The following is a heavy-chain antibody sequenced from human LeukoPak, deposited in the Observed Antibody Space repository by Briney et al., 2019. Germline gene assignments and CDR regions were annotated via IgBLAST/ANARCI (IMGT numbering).Heavy chain of an antibody. CDR3: ARDQGLIPAADIYDPNWFDP. CDR1: GFTFSSYW. D-gene: IGHD2-2*01. CDR2: IKQDGSVK. V-gene: IGHV3-7*01. Sequence: GGSLRLSCAASGFTFSSYWMSWVRQAPGKGLEWVANIKQDGSVKYYVDSVKGRFTISRDNAKNSLYLQMNSLRAEDTAVYYCARDQGLIPAADIYDPNWFDPWGQGTLVTVSS. J-gene: IGHJ5*02.